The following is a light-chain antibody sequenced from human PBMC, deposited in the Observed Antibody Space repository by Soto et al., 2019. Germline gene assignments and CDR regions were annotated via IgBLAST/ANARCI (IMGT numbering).Light chain of an antibody. Sequence: QSVLTQPPSASGTPGQRVTISCSGSGSNIGTNYVYWYQHLPGSAPKLLIYGNDQRPSGVPDRFSGSKSGTSASLAISGVRSEDEADYYCAAWDNSLSGRLFGGGTQLTVL. CDR3: AAWDNSLSGRL. J-gene: IGLJ3*02. CDR1: GSNIGTNY. CDR2: GND. V-gene: IGLV1-47*01.